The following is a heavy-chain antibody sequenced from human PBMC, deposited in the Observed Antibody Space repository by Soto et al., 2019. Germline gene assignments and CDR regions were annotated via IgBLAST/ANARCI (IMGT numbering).Heavy chain of an antibody. D-gene: IGHD2-2*01. CDR1: GDYIRNRNYH. J-gene: IGHJ4*02. V-gene: IGHV4-39*07. CDR2: IYYSGNT. Sequence: SQTLSLTYSVAGDYIRNRNYHWGRTRQPPGKGLEWIGSIYYSGNTYYNPSLKSRVTIPVDTSKNQFSLKLSSVTAADTAVYYCARGAGVPAAMDFDYWGQGTLVTVSS. CDR3: ARGAGVPAAMDFDY.